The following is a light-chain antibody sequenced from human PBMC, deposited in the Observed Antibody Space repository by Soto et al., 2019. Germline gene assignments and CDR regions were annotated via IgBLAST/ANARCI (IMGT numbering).Light chain of an antibody. Sequence: SYELTQPPSVSVAPGQTARITCGGNNIGIKSVHWYHQKPGQAPLLVVYDDRYRPSGIPERFSGSNSGNTATLTISRVEAGDEADYYCQVWDSGSDSFVFGSGTKLTGL. CDR2: DDR. V-gene: IGLV3-21*02. CDR3: QVWDSGSDSFV. CDR1: NIGIKS. J-gene: IGLJ1*01.